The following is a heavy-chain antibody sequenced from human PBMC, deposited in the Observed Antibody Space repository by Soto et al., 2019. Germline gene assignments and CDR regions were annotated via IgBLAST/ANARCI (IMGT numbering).Heavy chain of an antibody. J-gene: IGHJ5*02. D-gene: IGHD3-10*01. V-gene: IGHV3-23*01. Sequence: EVQLLESGGGLVQPGGSLRLSCAASGFTFSSYAMSWVRQAPGKGLEWVSAISGSGGSTYYADSVKGRFTISRDNSKNTLYLQMSSLRAEDTAVYYCAKDLVSVYYGSGSKDPNWFDPWGQGTLVTVSS. CDR2: ISGSGGST. CDR3: AKDLVSVYYGSGSKDPNWFDP. CDR1: GFTFSSYA.